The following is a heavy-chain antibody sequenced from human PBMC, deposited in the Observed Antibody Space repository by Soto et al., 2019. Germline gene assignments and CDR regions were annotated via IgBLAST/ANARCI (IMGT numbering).Heavy chain of an antibody. Sequence: PGGSLRLSCAASGFTFSSYGMHWVRQAPGKGLEWVAVIWYDGSNKYYADSVKGRFTISRDNSKNTLYLQMNSLRVEDTAVYYCARVGYDSSGYYFRVSAPSGPWGQGTLVTVSS. CDR3: ARVGYDSSGYYFRVSAPSGP. CDR2: IWYDGSNK. V-gene: IGHV3-33*01. J-gene: IGHJ5*02. CDR1: GFTFSSYG. D-gene: IGHD3-22*01.